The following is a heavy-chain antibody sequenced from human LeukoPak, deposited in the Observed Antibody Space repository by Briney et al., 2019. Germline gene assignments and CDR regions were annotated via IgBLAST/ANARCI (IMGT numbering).Heavy chain of an antibody. D-gene: IGHD2-21*02. CDR2: ISYDGSNK. V-gene: IGHV3-30*18. Sequence: GGSLRLSCAASGFTFSSYGMHWVRQAPGKGLEWVAGISYDGSNKYYGDSVKGRFAISRDDPKNTLYLQMNSLRAEDTAVYYCAKPGLQYCGGDCYVDYWGQGTLVTVSS. CDR1: GFTFSSYG. J-gene: IGHJ4*02. CDR3: AKPGLQYCGGDCYVDY.